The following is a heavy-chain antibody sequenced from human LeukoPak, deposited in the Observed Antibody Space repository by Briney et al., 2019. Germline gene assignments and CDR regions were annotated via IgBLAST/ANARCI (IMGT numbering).Heavy chain of an antibody. CDR2: IYPGDSDT. J-gene: IGHJ4*02. Sequence: GESLKISCEASGYSFTTYWIGWVRQMPGKGLEWMGIIYPGDSDTRYSPSVQGQVTISADKSINTAYLQWSSLKASDTAMYYCARQHGSGSYYSRAIDYWGQGTLVTVSS. D-gene: IGHD3-10*01. CDR1: GYSFTTYW. V-gene: IGHV5-51*01. CDR3: ARQHGSGSYYSRAIDY.